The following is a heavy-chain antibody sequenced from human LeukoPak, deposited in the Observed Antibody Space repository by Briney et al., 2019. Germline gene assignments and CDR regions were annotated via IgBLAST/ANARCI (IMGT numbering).Heavy chain of an antibody. J-gene: IGHJ4*02. CDR2: INPNSGGT. CDR3: ARDRGDYCGSGSYFDY. CDR1: GYTFTGYY. Sequence: GASVKVSCKASGYTFTGYYIHWVRQAPGQGLEWMGWINPNSGGTNYAQKFQGRVTMTRDTSITTAYMDLSRLQSDDTAVYYCARDRGDYCGSGSYFDYWGQGTLVTVSS. V-gene: IGHV1-2*02. D-gene: IGHD3-10*01.